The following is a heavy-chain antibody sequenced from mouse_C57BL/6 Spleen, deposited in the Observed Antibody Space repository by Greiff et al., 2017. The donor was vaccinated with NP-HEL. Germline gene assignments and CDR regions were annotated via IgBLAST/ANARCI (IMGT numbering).Heavy chain of an antibody. CDR1: GYAFSSYW. J-gene: IGHJ2*01. CDR2: IYPGDGDT. D-gene: IGHD2-10*02. Sequence: QVQLQQSGAELVKPGASVKISCKASGYAFSSYWMNWVKQRPGKGLEWIGQIYPGDGDTNYNGKFKGKATLTADKSSSTAYMQLSSLTSEDSAVYFCARRVYGNYFHYFDYWGQGTTLTVSS. V-gene: IGHV1-80*01. CDR3: ARRVYGNYFHYFDY.